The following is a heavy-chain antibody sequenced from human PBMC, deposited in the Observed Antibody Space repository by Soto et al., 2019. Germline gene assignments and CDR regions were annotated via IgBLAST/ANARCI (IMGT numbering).Heavy chain of an antibody. J-gene: IGHJ4*02. D-gene: IGHD1-1*01. V-gene: IGHV3-30*18. CDR3: AKDRWRGSWTCDY. Sequence: QVQLVESGGGVVQPGKSLRLSCAASGFTFSSYGMHWVRQAPGKGLEWVAFISYDGSNKYYADSVKGRITISRDNSKKKLYLEMNSLRAEYTAAYYCAKDRWRGSWTCDYWGQGTLVTVSS. CDR2: ISYDGSNK. CDR1: GFTFSSYG.